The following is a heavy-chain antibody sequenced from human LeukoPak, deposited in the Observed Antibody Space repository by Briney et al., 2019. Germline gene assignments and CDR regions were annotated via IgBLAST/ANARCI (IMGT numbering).Heavy chain of an antibody. Sequence: GGSLRLSCAASGFTFSKYAMSWVRQAPGKGLEWVSLISVSSRNTHYADSVKGRFTISRDNAKNSLHLEMNSLRAEDTAVYYCARDKIVGATHFDSWGQGTLVTVSS. CDR1: GFTFSKYA. CDR2: ISVSSRNT. CDR3: ARDKIVGATHFDS. D-gene: IGHD1-26*01. V-gene: IGHV3-11*06. J-gene: IGHJ4*02.